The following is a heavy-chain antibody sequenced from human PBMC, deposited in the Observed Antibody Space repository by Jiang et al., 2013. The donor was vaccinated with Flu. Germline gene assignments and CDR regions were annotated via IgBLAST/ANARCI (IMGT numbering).Heavy chain of an antibody. J-gene: IGHJ4*02. V-gene: IGHV3-30*14. D-gene: IGHD3-16*01. CDR2: DGSDE. Sequence: DGSDEYYADSVKGRFTISRDNSKNTLYLQMSSLRAEDTAVYYCAGGSGPAPFDYWGQGTLVTVSS. CDR3: AGGSGPAPFDY.